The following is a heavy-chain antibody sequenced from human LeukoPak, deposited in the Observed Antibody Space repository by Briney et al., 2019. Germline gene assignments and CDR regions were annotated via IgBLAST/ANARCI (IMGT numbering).Heavy chain of an antibody. D-gene: IGHD2-15*01. Sequence: GGSLRLSCAASGFSFSTYAMSWVRQAPGKGLAWVSTLGGSDGSIFYADSVKGRFTISRDNSKGTLYLQMNSLRANDTATYYCAKRDSGYYFDYWGQGILVTVSA. CDR2: LGGSDGSI. V-gene: IGHV3-23*01. CDR3: AKRDSGYYFDY. J-gene: IGHJ4*02. CDR1: GFSFSTYA.